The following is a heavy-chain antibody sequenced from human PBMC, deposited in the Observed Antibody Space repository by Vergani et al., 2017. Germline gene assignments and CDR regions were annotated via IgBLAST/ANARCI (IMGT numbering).Heavy chain of an antibody. CDR3: ARALRRFGFGASHHWYFDL. D-gene: IGHD3-10*01. V-gene: IGHV4-39*07. J-gene: IGHJ2*01. CDR1: GGSISSSSYY. CDR2: SYYSGST. Sequence: QLQLQESGPGLVKPSETLSLTCTVSGGSISSSSYYWGWIRQPPGKGLEWIGSSYYSGSTYYNPYVKSRVTVSVDKSKNQFSLKLSSVTAADTAVYYCARALRRFGFGASHHWYFDLWGRGTLVTVSS.